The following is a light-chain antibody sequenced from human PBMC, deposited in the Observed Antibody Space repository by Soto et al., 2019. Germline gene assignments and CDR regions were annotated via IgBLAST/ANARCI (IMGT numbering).Light chain of an antibody. V-gene: IGLV3-21*02. CDR2: VDS. CDR3: QVWDTISDHDV. J-gene: IGLJ1*01. Sequence: SYELTRPPSVSVAPGQTARITCGGNNIESKSVHWYQQRPGQAPVLVIYVDSDRPSGIPDRFSASTSGNTAALTISRVEAGDEADYYCQVWDTISDHDVFGSGTKLTVL. CDR1: NIESKS.